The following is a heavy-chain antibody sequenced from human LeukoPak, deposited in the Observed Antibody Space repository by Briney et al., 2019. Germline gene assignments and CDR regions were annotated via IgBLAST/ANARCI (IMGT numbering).Heavy chain of an antibody. D-gene: IGHD5-12*01. CDR2: IYHSGST. J-gene: IGHJ6*02. CDR1: GGSISSGGYS. V-gene: IGHV4-30-2*01. CDR3: ARALIVATIRSYYYYGMDV. Sequence: SETLSLTCAVSGGSISSGGYSWSWIRQPPGKGLEWIGYIYHSGSTYYNPSLKSRVTISVDRSKNQFSLKLSSVTAADTAVYYCARALIVATIRSYYYYGMDVWGQGTTVTVSS.